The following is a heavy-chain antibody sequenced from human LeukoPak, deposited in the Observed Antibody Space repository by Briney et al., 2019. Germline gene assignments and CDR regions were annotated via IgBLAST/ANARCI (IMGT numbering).Heavy chain of an antibody. J-gene: IGHJ4*02. CDR1: GFTFSSYG. CDR2: IRYDGSNK. Sequence: GGSLRLSCAASGFTFSSYGMHWVRPAPGKGLEWVAFIRYDGSNKYYADSVKGRFTISRDNSKNTLYLQMNSLRAEDTAVYYCAKVGDSSGYYQNYFDYWGQGTLVTVSS. CDR3: AKVGDSSGYYQNYFDY. D-gene: IGHD3-22*01. V-gene: IGHV3-30*02.